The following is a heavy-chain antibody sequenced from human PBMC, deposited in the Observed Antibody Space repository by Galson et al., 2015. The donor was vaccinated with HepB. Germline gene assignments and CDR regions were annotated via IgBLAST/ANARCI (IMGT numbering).Heavy chain of an antibody. CDR1: GFTFSSHA. V-gene: IGHV3-23*01. Sequence: SLRLSCAASGFTFSSHAMSWVRQAPGKGLEWVSAISGSGGSTYYADSVKGRFTISRDNSKNTLYLQMNSLRAEDTAVYYCAKDKSGWYLGGVSWGQGTLVTVSS. CDR2: ISGSGGST. CDR3: AKDKSGWYLGGVS. D-gene: IGHD6-19*01. J-gene: IGHJ5*02.